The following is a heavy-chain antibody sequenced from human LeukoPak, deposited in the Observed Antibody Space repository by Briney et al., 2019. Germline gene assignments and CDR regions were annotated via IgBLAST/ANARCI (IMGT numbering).Heavy chain of an antibody. J-gene: IGHJ5*02. V-gene: IGHV3-23*01. D-gene: IGHD6-13*01. Sequence: RAGGSLRLSCAASGVTFSSYAMSWVRQAPGKGLEWVSAISGSGGSTYYADSVKGWFTISRDNSKNTLYLQMNSLRAEDTATAVFAKVKQELPKADAWGQGTLVTVSS. CDR2: ISGSGGST. CDR1: GVTFSSYA. CDR3: AKVKQELPKADA.